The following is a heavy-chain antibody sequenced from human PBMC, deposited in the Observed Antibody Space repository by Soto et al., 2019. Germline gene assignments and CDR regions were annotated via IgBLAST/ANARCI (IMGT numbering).Heavy chain of an antibody. J-gene: IGHJ5*02. CDR1: GGSISSYY. V-gene: IGHV4-59*08. D-gene: IGHD7-27*01. Sequence: SETLSLTCTVSGGSISSYYWSWIRQPPGKGLEWIGYIYDSGSTNYNPSLKSRVTLSLDTSKNQFSLKLSSVTAADTAVYYCASTSGDPYNWFDPWGQGTLVTVSS. CDR2: IYDSGST. CDR3: ASTSGDPYNWFDP.